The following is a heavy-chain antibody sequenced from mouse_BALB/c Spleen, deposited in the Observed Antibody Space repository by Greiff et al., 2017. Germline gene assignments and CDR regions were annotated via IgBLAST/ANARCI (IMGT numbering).Heavy chain of an antibody. CDR1: GFNIKDTY. CDR3: ARTHYYGSSFFAY. D-gene: IGHD1-1*01. CDR2: IDPANGNT. J-gene: IGHJ3*01. V-gene: IGHV14-3*02. Sequence: VQLQQSGAELVKPGASVKLSCTASGFNIKDTYMHWVKQRPEQGLEWIGRIDPANGNTKYDPKFQGKATITADTSSNTAYLQLSSLTSEDTAVYYCARTHYYGSSFFAYWGQGTLVTVSA.